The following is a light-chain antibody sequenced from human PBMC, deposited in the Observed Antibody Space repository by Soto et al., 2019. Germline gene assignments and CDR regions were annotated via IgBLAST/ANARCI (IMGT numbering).Light chain of an antibody. V-gene: IGLV2-14*03. CDR3: NSYTSSSTYV. J-gene: IGLJ1*01. CDR2: DVT. CDR1: SSDDGGFNY. Sequence: QSALTQPASVSGSPGQSITISCTGTSSDDGGFNYVSWYQQHPGKAPKLMIYDVTNRPSGVSYRFSGSKSSNTASLTISGLQAEDEADYYCNSYTSSSTYVFGTGTKVTVL.